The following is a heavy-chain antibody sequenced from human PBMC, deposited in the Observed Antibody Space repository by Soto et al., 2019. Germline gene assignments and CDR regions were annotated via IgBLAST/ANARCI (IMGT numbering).Heavy chain of an antibody. CDR3: ARDPTVNLPYCSGGSCYSGYFQH. D-gene: IGHD2-15*01. V-gene: IGHV1-18*01. J-gene: IGHJ1*01. CDR1: GYTFTSYG. Sequence: QVQLVQSGAEVKKPGASVKVSCKASGYTFTSYGISWVRQAPGQGLEWMGWISAYNGNTNYAQKLQGRVTMTTDTSQSTAYMELRSLRSDDTAVYYCARDPTVNLPYCSGGSCYSGYFQHWGQGTLVTVSS. CDR2: ISAYNGNT.